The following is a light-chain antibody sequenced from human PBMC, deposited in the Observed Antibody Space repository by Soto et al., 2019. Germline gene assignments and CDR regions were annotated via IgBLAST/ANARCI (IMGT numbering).Light chain of an antibody. Sequence: DIQMTQSPSTLSASVKDRVTITCRASQSISSWLAWYQQKPGKAPKLLIYEASSLESGVPSRFSGSGSGTQFTLTISSLQPADFATYYCQQYNTYPVTFGQGTKVEIK. CDR1: QSISSW. V-gene: IGKV1-5*03. CDR2: EAS. J-gene: IGKJ1*01. CDR3: QQYNTYPVT.